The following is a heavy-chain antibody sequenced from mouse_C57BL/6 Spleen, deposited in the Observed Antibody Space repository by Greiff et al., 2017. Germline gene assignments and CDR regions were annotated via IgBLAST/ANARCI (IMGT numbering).Heavy chain of an antibody. CDR3: AREGYDGYPAY. D-gene: IGHD2-3*01. CDR1: GYSITSGYY. CDR2: ISYDGSN. Sequence: EVQLQESGPGLVKPSQSLSLTCSVTGYSITSGYYWNWIRQFPGNKLEWMGDISYDGSNNYNPSLKNRISITRDTSKNQFFLKLNSVTTEDTATYYCAREGYDGYPAYWGQGTLVTVSA. V-gene: IGHV3-6*01. J-gene: IGHJ3*01.